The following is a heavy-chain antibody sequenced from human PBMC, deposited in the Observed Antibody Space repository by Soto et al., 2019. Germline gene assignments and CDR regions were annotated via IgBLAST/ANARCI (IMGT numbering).Heavy chain of an antibody. CDR1: GVTFSSYA. CDR3: AREPSYDFWSRPNGMDV. J-gene: IGHJ6*02. V-gene: IGHV1-69*13. CDR2: IIPIFGTA. Sequence: VKVSCKASGVTFSSYAISWVRQAPGQGLEWMGGIIPIFGTANYAQKFQGRVTITADESTSTAYMELSSLRSEDTAVYYCAREPSYDFWSRPNGMDVWGQGTTVTVSS. D-gene: IGHD3-3*01.